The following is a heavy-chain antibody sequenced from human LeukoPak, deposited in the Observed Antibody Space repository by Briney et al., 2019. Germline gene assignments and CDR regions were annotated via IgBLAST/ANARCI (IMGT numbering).Heavy chain of an antibody. V-gene: IGHV1-2*02. CDR3: ARWEVVVVAATDYYYGMDV. J-gene: IGHJ6*02. CDR1: GYTFTGYY. Sequence: ASVKVSCKASGYTFTGYYMHWVRQAPGQGLEWMGWINPNSGGTNYAQKFQGRVTVTRDTSISTAYMELSRLRSDDTAVYYCARWEVVVVAATDYYYGMDVWGQGTTVTVSS. CDR2: INPNSGGT. D-gene: IGHD2-15*01.